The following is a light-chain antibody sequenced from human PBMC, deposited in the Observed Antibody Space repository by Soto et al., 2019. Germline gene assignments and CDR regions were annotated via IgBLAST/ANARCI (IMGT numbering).Light chain of an antibody. CDR2: EVS. Sequence: QSALTQPASVSGSPGQSITISCTGTSREVGGYNYVSWYQQHPGKAPKLMIYEVSNRPSGVSNRFSGSKSGNTASLTISGLEAEDEADYYCSSYTSSSTPWVFGGATKLTVL. V-gene: IGLV2-14*01. J-gene: IGLJ3*02. CDR1: SREVGGYNY. CDR3: SSYTSSSTPWV.